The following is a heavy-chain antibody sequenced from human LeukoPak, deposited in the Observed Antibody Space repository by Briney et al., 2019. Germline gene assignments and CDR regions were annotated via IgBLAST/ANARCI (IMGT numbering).Heavy chain of an antibody. CDR3: ARVDKKFQASGYRSFDC. Sequence: GGSLRLSCAASGFNFSNHWMSWVRRAPGKGLEWVANIKEDVSEKWYVDSVKGRFTISRGNVDNSLSLQMNSLRTEDTAVYFCARVDKKFQASGYRSFDCWGQGTLVSVSS. D-gene: IGHD5-12*01. V-gene: IGHV3-7*01. J-gene: IGHJ4*02. CDR2: IKEDVSEK. CDR1: GFNFSNHW.